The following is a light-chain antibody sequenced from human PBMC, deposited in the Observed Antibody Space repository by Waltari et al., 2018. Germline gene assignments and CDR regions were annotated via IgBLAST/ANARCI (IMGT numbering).Light chain of an antibody. CDR2: GAS. CDR3: LQYNSHPLT. CDR1: QGISTY. J-gene: IGKJ4*01. Sequence: AIQMTQSPSSLSASAGDTVTITCRASQGISTYLNWYQQKPGKTPKRLIYGASSLESGVPSRFSGSGSGTDFTLTISRLQPEDFATYYCLQYNSHPLTFGGGTKVEIK. V-gene: IGKV1-13*02.